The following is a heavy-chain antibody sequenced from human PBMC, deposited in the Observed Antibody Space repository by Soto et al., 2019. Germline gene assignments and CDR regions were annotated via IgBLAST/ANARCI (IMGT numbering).Heavy chain of an antibody. D-gene: IGHD6-13*01. J-gene: IGHJ5*02. CDR3: ASFNNVKYSSSWDPNWFDP. CDR2: IIPIFGTA. V-gene: IGHV1-69*13. Sequence: SVKVSCKASGGTFSSYAISWVRQAPGQGLEWMGGIIPIFGTANYAQKFQGRVTITADESTSTAYMELRSLRSEDTAVYYCASFNNVKYSSSWDPNWFDPWGQGTLVPVYS. CDR1: GGTFSSYA.